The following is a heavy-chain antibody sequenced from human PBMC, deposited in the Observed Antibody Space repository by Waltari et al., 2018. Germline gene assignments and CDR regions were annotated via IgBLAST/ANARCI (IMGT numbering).Heavy chain of an antibody. CDR3: ARDRPVYSSSWSPPRAFDI. D-gene: IGHD6-13*01. CDR1: GFTFSSYW. J-gene: IGHJ3*02. Sequence: EVQLVESGGGLVQPGGSLRLSCAASGFTFSSYWMHWLRQAPGKGLVWVSRINTDGSSTSYADSVKGRFTISRDNAKNTLYLQMNSLRAEDTAVYYCARDRPVYSSSWSPPRAFDIWGQGTMVTVSS. V-gene: IGHV3-74*01. CDR2: INTDGSST.